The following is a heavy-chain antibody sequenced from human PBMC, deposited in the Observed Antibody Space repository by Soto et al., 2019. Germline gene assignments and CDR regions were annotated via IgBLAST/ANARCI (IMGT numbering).Heavy chain of an antibody. D-gene: IGHD3-22*01. V-gene: IGHV4-30-4*01. CDR2: IYYSVST. CDR3: ARGSYYYDSSGYYHH. J-gene: IGHJ4*01. Sequence: QVQLQESGPGLVKPSQTLSLTCTVSGGSISSGDYYWSWIRQPPGKGLEWIGYIYYSVSTYYNPSLKSRVTISVDTSKTQFPLKLSSVTAADTAVYYCARGSYYYDSSGYYHHWGQGTLVTVSS. CDR1: GGSISSGDYY.